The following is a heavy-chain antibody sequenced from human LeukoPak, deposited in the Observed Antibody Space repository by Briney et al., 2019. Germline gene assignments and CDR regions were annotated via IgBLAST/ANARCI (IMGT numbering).Heavy chain of an antibody. CDR2: ISAYNGNT. J-gene: IGHJ5*02. CDR1: GYTFTSYG. CDR3: ARDPQGVLWFGEFYWFDP. Sequence: ASVTVSCKASGYTFTSYGISLVRQPPAQGLEWMGWISAYNGNTNYAQKLQGRVTMTTDTSTGTAYMELRSLRSDDTAVYYCARDPQGVLWFGEFYWFDPWGQGTLVTVSS. D-gene: IGHD3-10*01. V-gene: IGHV1-18*01.